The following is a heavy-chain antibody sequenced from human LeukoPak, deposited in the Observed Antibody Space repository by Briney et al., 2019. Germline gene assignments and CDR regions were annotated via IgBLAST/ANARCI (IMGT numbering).Heavy chain of an antibody. J-gene: IGHJ6*02. CDR3: AKDIYGSGSYYGNGLDV. V-gene: IGHV4-39*07. CDR1: GGSISSSSYY. Sequence: RPSETLSLTCTVSGGSISSSSYYWGWIRQPPGKGLEWIGSIYYSGSTYYNPSLKSRVTISVDTSKNQFSLKLSSVTAADTAVYYCAKDIYGSGSYYGNGLDVWGRGTTVTVSS. CDR2: IYYSGST. D-gene: IGHD3-10*01.